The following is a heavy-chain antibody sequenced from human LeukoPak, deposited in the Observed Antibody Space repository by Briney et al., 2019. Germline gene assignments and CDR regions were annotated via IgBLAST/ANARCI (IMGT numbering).Heavy chain of an antibody. D-gene: IGHD3-10*01. V-gene: IGHV1-8*01. J-gene: IGHJ4*02. CDR3: ARGKVTMVRGVIITSFDY. CDR2: MNPNSGNT. CDR1: GYTFTSYD. Sequence: ASVKVSCKASGYTFTSYDINCVRQATGQGLEWMGWMNPNSGNTGYAQKFQGRVTMTRNTSISTAYMELSSLRSEDTAVYYCARGKVTMVRGVIITSFDYWGLGTLVTVSS.